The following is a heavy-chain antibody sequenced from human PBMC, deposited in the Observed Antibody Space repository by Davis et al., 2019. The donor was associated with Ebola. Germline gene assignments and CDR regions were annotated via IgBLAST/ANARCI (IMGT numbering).Heavy chain of an antibody. V-gene: IGHV3-7*03. D-gene: IGHD2-21*02. CDR3: VRDPALVVTGGGWFFGL. J-gene: IGHJ2*01. Sequence: PGGSLRLSCAASGFTFSDFYMSWIRQAPGKGLEWVANINLDGNEKYYVDSVKGRFTISRDNAKNSLYLQMNSLRAEDTAVYYCVRDPALVVTGGGWFFGLWGRGTLVTVSP. CDR2: INLDGNEK. CDR1: GFTFSDFY.